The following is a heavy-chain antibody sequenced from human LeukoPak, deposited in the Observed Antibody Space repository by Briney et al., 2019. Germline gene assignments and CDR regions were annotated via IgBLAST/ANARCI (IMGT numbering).Heavy chain of an antibody. CDR1: GFTFSNAW. CDR2: IKSKTDSGTT. V-gene: IGHV3-15*01. J-gene: IGHJ4*02. Sequence: PGGSLRLSCAASGFTFSNAWMSWVRQAPGKGLEWVGRIKSKTDSGTTDYAAPVKGRFTISRDDSKNTLYLQVNSLKTEDTAVYYCTTGHYFDYWGQGTLDTVSS. CDR3: TTGHYFDY.